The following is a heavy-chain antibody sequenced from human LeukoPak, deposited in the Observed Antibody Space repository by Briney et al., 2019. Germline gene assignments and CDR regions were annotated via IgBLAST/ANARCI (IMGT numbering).Heavy chain of an antibody. CDR3: ARGPLVRLPSSFDP. Sequence: EASVKVSCKASGYTFTSYDINWVRQATGQGLEWMGWMNPNTGNTGSAQGFQGRVTMTRDTSISTAYMELSSLRSEDAAVYYCARGPLVRLPSSFDPWGQGTLVTVSS. J-gene: IGHJ5*02. CDR1: GYTFTSYD. CDR2: MNPNTGNT. V-gene: IGHV1-8*01. D-gene: IGHD3-16*02.